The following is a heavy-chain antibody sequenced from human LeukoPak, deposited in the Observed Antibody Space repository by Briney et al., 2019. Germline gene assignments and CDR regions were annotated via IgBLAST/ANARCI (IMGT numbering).Heavy chain of an antibody. CDR2: IYYSGST. CDR3: AREGQQLVRGAFDI. Sequence: SETLSLTCTVSGGSVSSGSYYWGWIRQPPGKGLEWIGYIYYSGSTNYNPSLKSRVTISVDTSKNQFSLKLSSVTAADTAVYYCAREGQQLVRGAFDIWGQGTMVTVSS. J-gene: IGHJ3*02. D-gene: IGHD6-13*01. CDR1: GGSVSSGSYY. V-gene: IGHV4-61*01.